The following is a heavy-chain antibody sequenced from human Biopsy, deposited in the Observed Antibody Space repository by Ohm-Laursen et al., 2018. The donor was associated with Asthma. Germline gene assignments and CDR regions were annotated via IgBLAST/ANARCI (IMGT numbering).Heavy chain of an antibody. D-gene: IGHD1-1*01. V-gene: IGHV3-30*01. CDR3: VRDGTDDAFDI. Sequence: SLRLSCTASGFSFSNFAIHWVRRAPGKGLEWVGVISKDASTQDYADSVKGRFTMARDNSKNTLDLQMNSLREEDTAVYYCVRDGTDDAFDIWGQGTEVSVSS. J-gene: IGHJ3*02. CDR1: GFSFSNFA. CDR2: ISKDASTQ.